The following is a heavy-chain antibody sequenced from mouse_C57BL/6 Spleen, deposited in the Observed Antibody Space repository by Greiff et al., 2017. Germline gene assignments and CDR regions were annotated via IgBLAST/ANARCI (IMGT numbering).Heavy chain of an antibody. CDR1: GYTFTSYW. D-gene: IGHD2-3*01. V-gene: IGHV1-50*01. J-gene: IGHJ4*01. Sequence: VQLQQPGAELVKPGASVKLSCKASGYTFTSYWMQWVKQRPGQGLEWIGEIDPSDSYTNYNQKFKGKATLTVDTSSSTAYMQLSSLTSEDSAVYYCARLMVTHAMDYWGQGTSVTVSS. CDR2: IDPSDSYT. CDR3: ARLMVTHAMDY.